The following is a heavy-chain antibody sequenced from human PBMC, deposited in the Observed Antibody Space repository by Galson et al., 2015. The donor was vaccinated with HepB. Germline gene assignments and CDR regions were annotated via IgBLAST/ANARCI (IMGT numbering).Heavy chain of an antibody. D-gene: IGHD2-15*01. CDR1: GFTFRNYA. CDR2: ISYDENNK. V-gene: IGHV3-30-3*01. J-gene: IGHJ5*02. Sequence: SLRLSCAASGFTFRNYAIHWVRQAPGKGLERVAVISYDENNKYYADSVKGRFTISRDNSKNTLYLQMNTLRAEDTAVYYCARSVVAATNWFDPWGQGTLVTVSS. CDR3: ARSVVAATNWFDP.